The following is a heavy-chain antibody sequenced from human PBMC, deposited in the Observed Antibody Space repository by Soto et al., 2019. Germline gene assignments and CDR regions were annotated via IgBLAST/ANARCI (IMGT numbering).Heavy chain of an antibody. J-gene: IGHJ4*02. D-gene: IGHD3-10*01. CDR3: ARVPPWGGSGSFYIQHYDS. CDR1: GNSFVTYA. Sequence: VASVKVSCKSSGNSFVTYAIHWVRQAPGQRLQWMGWINVGSGNTKYAQDFQGRVTFTRDTAATTTFMELSSLRSEDAAVYYCARVPPWGGSGSFYIQHYDSWGQGTLVTVSS. CDR2: INVGSGNT. V-gene: IGHV1-3*01.